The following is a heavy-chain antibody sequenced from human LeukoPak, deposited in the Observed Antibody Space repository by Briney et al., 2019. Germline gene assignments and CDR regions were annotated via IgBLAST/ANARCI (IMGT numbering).Heavy chain of an antibody. CDR2: LYSGGNT. CDR1: GFTVGTKY. D-gene: IGHD2-2*02. J-gene: IGHJ4*02. V-gene: IGHV3-53*01. Sequence: PGGSLRLSCAASGFTVGTKYMSWVRQAPGKGLEWVSVLYSGGNTYYADSVKGRFTISRDNSKNTLYLQMNSLRAEDTAVYYCARGYCSSTNCYIAFFDNWGQGTLVTVSS. CDR3: ARGYCSSTNCYIAFFDN.